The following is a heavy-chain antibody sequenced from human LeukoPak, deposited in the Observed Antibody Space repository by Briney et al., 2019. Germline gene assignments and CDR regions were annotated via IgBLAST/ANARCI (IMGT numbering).Heavy chain of an antibody. V-gene: IGHV1-69*13. CDR2: IIPIFGTA. Sequence: SVKVSCKASGGTFSSYAISWVRQAPGQGLEWMGGIIPIFGTANYAQKFQGRVTITADESTSTAYMELSSLRSEDTAVYYCARVVDVKYSGSYYLDYWGQGTLVTVSS. J-gene: IGHJ4*02. D-gene: IGHD1-26*01. CDR3: ARVVDVKYSGSYYLDY. CDR1: GGTFSSYA.